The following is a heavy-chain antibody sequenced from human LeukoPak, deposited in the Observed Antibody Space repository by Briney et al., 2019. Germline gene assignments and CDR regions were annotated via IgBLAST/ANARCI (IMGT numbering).Heavy chain of an antibody. CDR3: ASFMIVVAPNGFDP. J-gene: IGHJ5*02. V-gene: IGHV1-69*13. D-gene: IGHD3-22*01. Sequence: SVKVSCKASGYTFTSYGISWVRQAPGQGLEWMGGIIPIFGTANYAQKFQGRVTITADESTSTAYMELSSLRSEDTAVYYCASFMIVVAPNGFDPWGQGTLVTVSS. CDR1: GYTFTSYG. CDR2: IIPIFGTA.